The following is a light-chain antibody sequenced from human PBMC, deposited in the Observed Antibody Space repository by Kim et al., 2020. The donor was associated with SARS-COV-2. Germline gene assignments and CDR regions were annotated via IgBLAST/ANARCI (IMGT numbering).Light chain of an antibody. CDR2: QDS. J-gene: IGLJ1*01. CDR3: QAADTSSAYV. Sequence: SYELTQPPSVSVSPGQTASITCSGDKLGDKYACWYQQKQGQSPVLVIYQDSKRPSGIPERFSGSNSGNTVTLTISGVQAMDEADYFCQAADTSSAYVFVT. V-gene: IGLV3-1*01. CDR1: KLGDKY.